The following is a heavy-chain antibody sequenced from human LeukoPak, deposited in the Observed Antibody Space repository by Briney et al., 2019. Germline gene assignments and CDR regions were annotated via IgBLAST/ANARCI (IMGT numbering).Heavy chain of an antibody. V-gene: IGHV1-2*02. CDR2: INPNSGGT. CDR3: ARGGPGIAARLGDDY. CDR1: GYTFTGYY. Sequence: ASVKVSCKASGYTFTGYYMHWVRQAPGQGLEWMGWINPNSGGTNYAQKFQGRVTMTRDTSISTAYMERSRLRSDDTAVYYCARGGPGIAARLGDDYWGQGTLVTVSS. D-gene: IGHD6-6*01. J-gene: IGHJ4*02.